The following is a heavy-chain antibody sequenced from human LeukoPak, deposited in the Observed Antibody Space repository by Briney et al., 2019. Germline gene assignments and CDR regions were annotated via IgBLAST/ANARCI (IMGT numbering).Heavy chain of an antibody. D-gene: IGHD1-26*01. J-gene: IGHJ5*02. CDR2: IYYSGDT. CDR1: GGSISNYY. V-gene: IGHV4-59*01. CDR3: ARLEWELLRWFDP. Sequence: SETLSLTCTVSGGSISNYYWSWIRQPPGKGLEWIGYIYYSGDTYYDPSLQSRVSISVDTSNNHFSLKLTSVTAADTAVYYCARLEWELLRWFDPWGQGTLVTVSS.